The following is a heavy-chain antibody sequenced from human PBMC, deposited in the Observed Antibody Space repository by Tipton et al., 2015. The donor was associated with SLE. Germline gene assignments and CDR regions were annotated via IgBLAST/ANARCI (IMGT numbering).Heavy chain of an antibody. CDR3: ARHKLSRWYFDL. CDR1: GGSFSGDY. V-gene: IGHV4-34*01. J-gene: IGHJ2*01. Sequence: TLSLTCAVYGGSFSGDYWTWIRQSPGKGLEWIAEISQSGSTNYNPSLQSRVSMSVDTSKGQFSLKMSSLTAADTAMYYCARHKLSRWYFDLWGRGTLVTVSS. CDR2: ISQSGST.